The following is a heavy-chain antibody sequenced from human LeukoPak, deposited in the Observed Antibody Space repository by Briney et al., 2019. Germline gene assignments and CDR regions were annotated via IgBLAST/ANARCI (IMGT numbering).Heavy chain of an antibody. CDR1: GDSISSTNW. J-gene: IGHJ4*02. CDR3: ARHLLWSPDY. D-gene: IGHD3-10*01. V-gene: IGHV4-4*02. Sequence: PSETLSLTCAVSGDSISSTNWWSWVRQSPGKGLEWIGEIYHTGNTNYNPSLKSRVTISVDKSKNHFSLRLTSVTAADTAVYYCARHLLWSPDYWGQGTLVTVSS. CDR2: IYHTGNT.